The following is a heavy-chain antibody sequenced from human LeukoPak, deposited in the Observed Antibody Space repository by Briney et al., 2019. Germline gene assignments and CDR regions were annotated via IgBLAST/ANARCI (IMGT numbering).Heavy chain of an antibody. CDR3: ASNGYSSGWHAFDI. D-gene: IGHD6-19*01. CDR2: ISGSGDST. Sequence: PGGSLRLSCAASGFTFSSYAMSWVRQAPGKGLEWVSAISGSGDSTYYADSVKGRFTISRDNSKNTPYLQMNSLRAEDTAVYYCASNGYSSGWHAFDIWGQGTMVTVSS. V-gene: IGHV3-23*01. J-gene: IGHJ3*02. CDR1: GFTFSSYA.